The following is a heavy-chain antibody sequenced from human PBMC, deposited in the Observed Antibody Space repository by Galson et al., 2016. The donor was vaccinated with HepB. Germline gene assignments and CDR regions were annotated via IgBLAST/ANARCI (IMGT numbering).Heavy chain of an antibody. CDR1: GGSFSNYP. J-gene: IGHJ6*02. V-gene: IGHV1-69*06. CDR3: AKYSGGPGDYGMDG. D-gene: IGHD1-26*01. CDR2: IIPFFGTT. Sequence: SVKVSCKASGGSFSNYPVSWVRQAPGQGLVWLGGIIPFFGTTGYAQKFQGRVTITADKSTTTVYMELSSLRSEDTAIYYCAKYSGGPGDYGMDGWGQGTTVTVSS.